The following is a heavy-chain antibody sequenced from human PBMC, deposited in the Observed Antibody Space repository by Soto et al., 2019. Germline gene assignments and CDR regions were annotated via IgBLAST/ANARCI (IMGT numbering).Heavy chain of an antibody. Sequence: QVQLVESGGGLVKPGGSLRLSCAASGFTFSDYYMSWIRQAPGKGLEWVSYISSSGSTIYYADSVKGRFTISRDNAKNSXYXXMNRLRAEDTAVYYCARAEVTPTYSSGWYLWYFDLWGRGTLVTVSS. J-gene: IGHJ2*01. CDR3: ARAEVTPTYSSGWYLWYFDL. D-gene: IGHD6-19*01. CDR2: ISSSGSTI. V-gene: IGHV3-11*01. CDR1: GFTFSDYY.